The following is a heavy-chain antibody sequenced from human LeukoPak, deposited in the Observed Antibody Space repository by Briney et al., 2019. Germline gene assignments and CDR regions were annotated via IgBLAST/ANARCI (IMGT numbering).Heavy chain of an antibody. CDR3: AREDPYYYYYYGMDV. J-gene: IGHJ6*02. Sequence: SETLSLTCTVSGGSISSSSYYWGWIRQPPGKGLEWIGSIYYSGSTYYNPSLKSRVTISVDTSKNQFSLKLSSVTAADTAVYYCAREDPYYYYYYGMDVWGQGTTVTVSS. CDR1: GGSISSSSYY. V-gene: IGHV4-39*02. CDR2: IYYSGST.